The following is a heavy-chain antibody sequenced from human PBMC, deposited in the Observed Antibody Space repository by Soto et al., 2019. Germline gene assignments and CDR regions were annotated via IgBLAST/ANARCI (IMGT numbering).Heavy chain of an antibody. CDR1: GFTFDDYA. CDR3: AKETKYRTDRYCSGGSCYSAYYYYGMDV. CDR2: ISWNSGSI. J-gene: IGHJ6*02. V-gene: IGHV3-9*01. Sequence: GGSLRLSCAASGFTFDDYAMHWVRQAPGKGLEWVSGISWNSGSIGYADSVKGRFTISRDNAKNSLYLQMNSLRAEDTALYYCAKETKYRTDRYCSGGSCYSAYYYYGMDVWGQGTTVTVSS. D-gene: IGHD2-15*01.